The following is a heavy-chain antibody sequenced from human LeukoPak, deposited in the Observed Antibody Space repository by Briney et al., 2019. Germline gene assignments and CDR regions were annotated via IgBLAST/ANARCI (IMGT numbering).Heavy chain of an antibody. CDR2: INPNSGDT. D-gene: IGHD2-2*02. J-gene: IGHJ4*02. CDR1: GYTFTGYY. CDR3: ARDLPYCSSTSCYTLFDY. V-gene: IGHV1-2*02. Sequence: ASVKVSCKASGYTFTGYYMHWVRQAPGQGLEWMGRINPNSGDTNYAQKFQGRVTMTRDTSISTAYMELSRLRSDDTAVYYCARDLPYCSSTSCYTLFDYWGQGTLVTASS.